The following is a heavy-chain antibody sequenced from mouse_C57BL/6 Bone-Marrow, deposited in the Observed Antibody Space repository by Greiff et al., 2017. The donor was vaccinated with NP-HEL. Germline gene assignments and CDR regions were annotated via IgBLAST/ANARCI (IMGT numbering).Heavy chain of an antibody. CDR3: AREGFAY. Sequence: VQLQQPGAELVRPGSSVTLSCKASGYTFTSYWLHWVKQRPIQGLEWIGNIGPSDSATHYHQNFKDKATLTVDKASSSAYLQLSSLTAEDSAVYYCAREGFAYWGPGTLVTVSA. CDR2: IGPSDSAT. CDR1: GYTFTSYW. V-gene: IGHV1-52*01. J-gene: IGHJ3*01.